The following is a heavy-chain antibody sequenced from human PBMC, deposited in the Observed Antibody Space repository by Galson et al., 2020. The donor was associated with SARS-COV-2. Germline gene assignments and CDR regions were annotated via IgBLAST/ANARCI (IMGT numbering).Heavy chain of an antibody. V-gene: IGHV3-30*04. D-gene: IGHD3-3*01. CDR2: ISPDGSNK. J-gene: IGHJ6*02. Sequence: GESLKISCAASGFSFRASAMHWVRQAPDKGLEWVTLISPDGSNKYYADSVRGRFSISRDNSKNTLYLQMNSLRVEDAALYYCARAYTYTDFWRSPRPYHYYYGMDVWGQGSLVTVSS. CDR1: GFSFRASA. CDR3: ARAYTYTDFWRSPRPYHYYYGMDV.